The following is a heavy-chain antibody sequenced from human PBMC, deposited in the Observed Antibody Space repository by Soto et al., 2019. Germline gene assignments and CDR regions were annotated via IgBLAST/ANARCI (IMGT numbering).Heavy chain of an antibody. CDR1: GFTFSNYG. CDR2: VSYDGRIQ. V-gene: IGHV3-30*18. Sequence: VQLVESGGGVVQPGRSLRLSCAASGFTFSNYGMQWFRQPPGKGLEWVAVVSYDGRIQYYADSVKGRFTISRDNSENTMSLEMNSLRPEDRAVYYCLKEAPVQIAHPPDYWGLGPLVTVSS. CDR3: LKEAPVQIAHPPDY. D-gene: IGHD1-1*01. J-gene: IGHJ4*02.